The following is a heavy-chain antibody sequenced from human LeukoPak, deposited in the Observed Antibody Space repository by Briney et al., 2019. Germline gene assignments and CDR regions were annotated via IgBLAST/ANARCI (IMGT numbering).Heavy chain of an antibody. Sequence: SETLSLTCTVSGGSVSGYYWSWIRQPPGKGLEWIGYIYDSGSTNYNPSLKGRVTISVDRSKNQFSLKLSSVTAADTAVYYCARHLFGTFYYFDSWGQGTLVTVSS. D-gene: IGHD1-1*01. V-gene: IGHV4-59*08. CDR3: ARHLFGTFYYFDS. J-gene: IGHJ4*02. CDR1: GGSVSGYY. CDR2: IYDSGST.